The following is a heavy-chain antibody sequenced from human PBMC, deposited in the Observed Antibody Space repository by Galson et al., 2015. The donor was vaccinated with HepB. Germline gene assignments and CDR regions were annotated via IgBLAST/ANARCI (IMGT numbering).Heavy chain of an antibody. CDR2: IDPTDSYT. J-gene: IGHJ5*01. D-gene: IGHD6-13*01. V-gene: IGHV5-10-1*01. CDR3: ARHAVEYSSTCWFDS. Sequence: QSGAEVKKPGESLRISCKGSGYSFTSYWISWVRQMPGKGLEWMGRIDPTDSYTNFSPSFQGHVTISADKSISTAYLQWSSLKASDTAMYYCARHAVEYSSTCWFDSWGQGTLVTVSS. CDR1: GYSFTSYW.